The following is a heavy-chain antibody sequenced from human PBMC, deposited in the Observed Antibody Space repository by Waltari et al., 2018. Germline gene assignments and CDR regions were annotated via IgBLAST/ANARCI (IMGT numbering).Heavy chain of an antibody. J-gene: IGHJ4*02. CDR2: IYSGGST. D-gene: IGHD6-13*01. CDR1: GFTVSSTY. CDR3: ASPGIAAAGPTFDY. Sequence: EVQLVESGGGLIQPGGSLRLSCAGSGFTVSSTYMSWFRQAPGKGLEWVSFIYSGGSTYYADSVKGRFTISRDNSKNTLYLQMNSLRAEDTAVYYCASPGIAAAGPTFDYWGQGTLVTVSS. V-gene: IGHV3-53*01.